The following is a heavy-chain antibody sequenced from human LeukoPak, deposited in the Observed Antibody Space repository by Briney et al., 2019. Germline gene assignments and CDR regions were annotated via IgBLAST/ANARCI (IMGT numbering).Heavy chain of an antibody. CDR2: IYYSGST. Sequence: PSETLSLTCTVSGGSISSSSYYWGWIRQPPGTGLEWIGSIYYSGSTYYNPSLKSRVTISVDTSKNQFSLKLSSVTAADTAVYYCAIFYGDYLDYWGQGTLVTVSS. J-gene: IGHJ4*02. D-gene: IGHD4-17*01. V-gene: IGHV4-39*01. CDR3: AIFYGDYLDY. CDR1: GGSISSSSYY.